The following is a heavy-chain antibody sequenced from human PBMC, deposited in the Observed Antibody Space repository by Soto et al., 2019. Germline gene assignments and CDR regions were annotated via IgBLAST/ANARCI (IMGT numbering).Heavy chain of an antibody. J-gene: IGHJ4*02. D-gene: IGHD3-10*01. Sequence: SETLSLTCTVSGGSVSSGSYYWSWIRQPPGKGLEWIGYIYYSGSTNYNPSLKSRVTISVDTSKNQFSLKLSSVTAADTAVYYCARGLDAMVRGVPLDYWGQGTLVTVSS. CDR1: GGSVSSGSYY. CDR3: ARGLDAMVRGVPLDY. CDR2: IYYSGST. V-gene: IGHV4-61*01.